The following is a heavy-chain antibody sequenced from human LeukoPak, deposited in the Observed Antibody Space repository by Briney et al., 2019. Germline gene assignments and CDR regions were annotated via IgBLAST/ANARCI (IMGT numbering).Heavy chain of an antibody. D-gene: IGHD3-10*01. J-gene: IGHJ4*02. V-gene: IGHV3-7*03. Sequence: GGSLRLSCAASGFTFSSYWMSWVRQAPGTGLEWVANIKQDGSEKYYVDSVKGRFTISRDNAKNSLYLQMNSLRAEDTAVYYCARDPDYYGSGSYYDYWGQGTLVSVSS. CDR2: IKQDGSEK. CDR3: ARDPDYYGSGSYYDY. CDR1: GFTFSSYW.